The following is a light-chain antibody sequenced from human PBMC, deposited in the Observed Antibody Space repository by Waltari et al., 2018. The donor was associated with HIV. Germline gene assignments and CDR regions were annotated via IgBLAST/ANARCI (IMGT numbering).Light chain of an antibody. CDR1: NTDIGLYNL. CDR3: SSYSNTDNLL. Sequence: QSALTQPASVSGSPGQSITISCTGANTDIGLYNLVSWYRQHPGKAPQLVIYAVNTRPSGVSDRFSGSKSGNTASLTISSLQAEDEADYYCSSYSNTDNLLFGGGTKLTVL. V-gene: IGLV2-14*03. CDR2: AVN. J-gene: IGLJ2*01.